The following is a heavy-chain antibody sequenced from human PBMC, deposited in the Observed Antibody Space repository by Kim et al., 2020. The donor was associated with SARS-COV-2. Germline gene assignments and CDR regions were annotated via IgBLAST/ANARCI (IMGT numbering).Heavy chain of an antibody. J-gene: IGHJ4*02. D-gene: IGHD7-27*01. CDR1: GFTFSRYW. CDR2: INIDGSST. Sequence: GGSLRLSCAASGFTFSRYWMHWVRQAPGKGLVWVSRINIDGSSTSYADSVKGRFTISRDNAKNTLYLQMNSLRAEDTAVYYCARVGHLGADYWGAQLYYFDSWGPGTLVTVSS. CDR3: ARVGHLGADYWGAQLYYFDS. V-gene: IGHV3-74*01.